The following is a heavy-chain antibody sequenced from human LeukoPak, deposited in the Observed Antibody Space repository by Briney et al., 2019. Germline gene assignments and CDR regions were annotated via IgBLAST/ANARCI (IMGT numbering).Heavy chain of an antibody. J-gene: IGHJ4*02. CDR3: AKDRGWYDY. CDR1: GFTFDGYA. CDR2: ISGDGGST. D-gene: IGHD6-19*01. Sequence: PGTSLRLSCAASGFTFDGYAMHWVRQAPGKGLEWVSLISGDGGSTYYADSVKGRFTISRDNSKNSLYLQMNSLRTEDTALYHCAKDRGWYDYWGQGTLVTVSS. V-gene: IGHV3-43*02.